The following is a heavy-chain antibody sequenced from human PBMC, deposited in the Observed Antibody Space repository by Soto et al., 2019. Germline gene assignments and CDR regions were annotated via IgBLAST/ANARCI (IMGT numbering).Heavy chain of an antibody. V-gene: IGHV3-74*01. CDR3: ARETSNWYFDY. CDR1: GFTFSSYW. D-gene: IGHD6-13*01. J-gene: IGHJ4*02. Sequence: GGSLRLSCAASGFTFSSYWMHWVRQAPGKGLVWVSRTNSDGRSTDYAGSVKGRFTISRDNAKNTLYLQLSSLRVEDTAVYYCARETSNWYFDYWGQGTLVTVPQ. CDR2: TNSDGRST.